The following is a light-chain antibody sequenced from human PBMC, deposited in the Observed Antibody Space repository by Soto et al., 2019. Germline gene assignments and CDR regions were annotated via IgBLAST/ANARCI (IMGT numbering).Light chain of an antibody. Sequence: DIQMTQSPSTLSASVGDRVTITCRASQSVTNWLAWYQQKPGQAPNLLIYDASRLQSGIPSRFSGSGSGTEFTLTISSLQPDDCATYYCQQYTAYPYTVGQGTELDIK. J-gene: IGKJ2*01. CDR3: QQYTAYPYT. CDR2: DAS. V-gene: IGKV1-5*01. CDR1: QSVTNW.